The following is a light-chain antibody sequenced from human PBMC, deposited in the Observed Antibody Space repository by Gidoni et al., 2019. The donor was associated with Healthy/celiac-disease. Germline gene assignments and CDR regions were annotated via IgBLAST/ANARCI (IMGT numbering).Light chain of an antibody. CDR3: QQYNSYSRGWT. J-gene: IGKJ1*01. Sequence: DIQMTQSPSTLSASVGDRVTITCRASQSISSSLAWYQQKPGKAPKLLIYDASSLESGVPSRFSGSGSGTEFTLTISSLQPDDFATYYCQQYNSYSRGWTFXQXTKVEIK. V-gene: IGKV1-5*01. CDR1: QSISSS. CDR2: DAS.